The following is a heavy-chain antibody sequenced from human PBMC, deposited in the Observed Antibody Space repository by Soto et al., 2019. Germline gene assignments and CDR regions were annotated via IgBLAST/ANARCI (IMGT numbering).Heavy chain of an antibody. V-gene: IGHV3-30-3*01. CDR1: GFTFSSYP. CDR2: ISYDGSNK. D-gene: IGHD3-3*01. Sequence: QVQLVESGGGVVQPGRSLRLSCAASGFTFSSYPLHWVRQAPGKGLEWVAVISYDGSNKYYADSVKGRFTISRDNSKNTLYLKMNSLRAEDTAVYYCAREYYDFWSGYPSPFRNWGQGTMVTVSS. CDR3: AREYYDFWSGYPSPFRN. J-gene: IGHJ3*01.